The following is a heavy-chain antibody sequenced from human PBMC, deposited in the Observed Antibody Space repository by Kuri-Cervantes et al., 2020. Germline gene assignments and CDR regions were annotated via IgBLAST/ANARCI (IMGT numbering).Heavy chain of an antibody. CDR1: GGTFSSYA. V-gene: IGHV1-69*13. CDR3: ARHIVATTHFDY. CDR2: IIPILGTA. J-gene: IGHJ4*02. Sequence: SVKVSCKASGGTFSSYAISWVRQAPGQGLEWMGGIIPILGTANYAQKFQGRVAITADESTSTAYMELSSLRSEDTAVYYRARHIVATTHFDYWGQGTLVTVSS. D-gene: IGHD5-12*01.